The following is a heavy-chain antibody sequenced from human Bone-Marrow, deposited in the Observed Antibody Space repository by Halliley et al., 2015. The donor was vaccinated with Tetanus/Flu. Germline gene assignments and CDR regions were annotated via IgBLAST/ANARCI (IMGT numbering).Heavy chain of an antibody. D-gene: IGHD6-6*01. Sequence: GSPNNTPPLKSRVPISVDKSKKQFSLGLSSVTAADTAVYYCARRGKGYSDSSGYWYFDLWGRGTLVTVSS. CDR2: GSP. CDR3: ARRGKGYSDSSGYWYFDL. J-gene: IGHJ2*01. V-gene: IGHV4-4*02.